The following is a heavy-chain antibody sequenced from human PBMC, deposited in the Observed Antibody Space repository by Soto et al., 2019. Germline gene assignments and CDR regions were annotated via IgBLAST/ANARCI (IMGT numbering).Heavy chain of an antibody. J-gene: IGHJ6*04. CDR3: ARTDRDFYGLDV. CDR2: ISAAGDP. Sequence: EVQLVESGGGLVQPGGSLRLSCEASGFTFRNYDMHWVRQGTGKGLEWVSGISAAGDPDYADSVEGRFTISRENAQNSFFLQMNSLRVGDTAGYYCARTDRDFYGLDVWGKGTTVIVSS. V-gene: IGHV3-13*05. CDR1: GFTFRNYD.